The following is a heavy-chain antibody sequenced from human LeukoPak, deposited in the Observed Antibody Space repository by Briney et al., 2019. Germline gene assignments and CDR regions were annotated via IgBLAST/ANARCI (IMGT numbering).Heavy chain of an antibody. V-gene: IGHV4-59*01. D-gene: IGHD3-9*01. CDR1: GGSISSYY. J-gene: IGHJ5*02. CDR2: IYYSGST. Sequence: PSETLSLTCTVSGGSISSYYWSWIRQPPGKGLEWIGYIYYSGSTNYNPSLKSRVTISVDTSKNQFSLKLSSVTAADTAVYYCAQSPYDILTGYWVSNWFDPWGQGTLVTVSS. CDR3: AQSPYDILTGYWVSNWFDP.